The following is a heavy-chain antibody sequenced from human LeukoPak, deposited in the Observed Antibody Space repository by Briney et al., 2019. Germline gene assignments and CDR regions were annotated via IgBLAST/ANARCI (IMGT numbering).Heavy chain of an antibody. D-gene: IGHD4-17*01. CDR1: GFTFSTYA. Sequence: GGSLRLSCAASGFTFSTYAMNWVRQAPGKGLEWVSAISGSGGSTYYADSVKGRFTISRDNSKNTLYLQMNGLRAEDTAVYYCANSGDYGDFDYWGQGTLVTVSS. V-gene: IGHV3-23*01. CDR3: ANSGDYGDFDY. J-gene: IGHJ4*02. CDR2: ISGSGGST.